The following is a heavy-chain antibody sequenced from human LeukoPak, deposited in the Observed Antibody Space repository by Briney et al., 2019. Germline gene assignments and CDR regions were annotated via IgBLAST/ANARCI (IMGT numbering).Heavy chain of an antibody. V-gene: IGHV1-46*01. CDR2: INPSGGST. Sequence: ASAKVSCKASGYTFASYFMHWVRQAPGQGLDWMGIINPSGGSTSYAQKFQGRVTMTRDTSTSTVYMELSSLRSEDTAVYYCARDSADYGDYDYWGQGTLVTVSS. D-gene: IGHD4-17*01. J-gene: IGHJ4*02. CDR1: GYTFASYF. CDR3: ARDSADYGDYDY.